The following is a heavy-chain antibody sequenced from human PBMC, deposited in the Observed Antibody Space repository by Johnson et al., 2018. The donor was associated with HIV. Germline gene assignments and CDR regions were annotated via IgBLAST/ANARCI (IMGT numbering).Heavy chain of an antibody. Sequence: QVHLVESGGGLVQPGGSLRLSCAASGFTFADFAMHWVRQAPGQGLEWVAVIWYDGSNKYYAASVNGRFTYSRANSSNTLNLQMNNLRAEETVVYYCARDTDDFWSGEGAFDIWGQGTMVTVSS. D-gene: IGHD3-3*01. J-gene: IGHJ3*02. CDR3: ARDTDDFWSGEGAFDI. CDR2: IWYDGSNK. V-gene: IGHV3-30*04. CDR1: GFTFADFA.